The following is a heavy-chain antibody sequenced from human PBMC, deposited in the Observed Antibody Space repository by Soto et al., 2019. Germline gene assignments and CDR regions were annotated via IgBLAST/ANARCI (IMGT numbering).Heavy chain of an antibody. Sequence: PGGSLRLSCAASGFTFSNYFMHWVRQVPGEGLVWVSRISGDGSTISYADSVKGRFTISRDNAKNSLYLEMSSLRAEDTAVYYCARESEDLTSNFDYWGQGTLVTVSS. CDR3: ARESEDLTSNFDY. V-gene: IGHV3-74*01. J-gene: IGHJ4*02. CDR1: GFTFSNYF. CDR2: ISGDGSTI.